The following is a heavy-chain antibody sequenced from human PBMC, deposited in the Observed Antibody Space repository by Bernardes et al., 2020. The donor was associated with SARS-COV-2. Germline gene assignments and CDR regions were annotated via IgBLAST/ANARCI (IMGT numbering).Heavy chain of an antibody. CDR1: GFTFSTNW. D-gene: IGHD3-22*01. J-gene: IGHJ6*02. CDR2: IKFDGSEE. Sequence: GGSLRLSCAASGFTFSTNWMTWVRQAAGKGLEWVAKIKFDGSEEYYADSVKGRFAISRDNSKNTLYLQMNSLRAEDTAVYYCARDAYYYDRSGYYWGKYDYYGMDVWGQGTTVTVSS. CDR3: ARDAYYYDRSGYYWGKYDYYGMDV. V-gene: IGHV3-7*01.